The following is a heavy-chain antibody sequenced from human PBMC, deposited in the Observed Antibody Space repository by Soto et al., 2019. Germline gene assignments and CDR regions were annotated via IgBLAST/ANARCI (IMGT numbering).Heavy chain of an antibody. V-gene: IGHV5-51*01. Sequence: PGESLKISCKGSGYSFTTYWIGWVRQMPGKGLEWMGIIYPGDSDTRYSPSFQGQVTISADKSITTAYLQWSSLKASDTAMYYCARHALFCSGGSCHGMDVWGQGTLVTVSS. CDR3: ARHALFCSGGSCHGMDV. CDR2: IYPGDSDT. D-gene: IGHD2-15*01. CDR1: GYSFTTYW. J-gene: IGHJ6*02.